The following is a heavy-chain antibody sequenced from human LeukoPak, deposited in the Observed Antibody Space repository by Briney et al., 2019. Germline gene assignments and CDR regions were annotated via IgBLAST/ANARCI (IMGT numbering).Heavy chain of an antibody. CDR2: THTSGST. CDR3: ARDRYYYGSGSYYFDY. Sequence: ETLSLTCTFSGGSISSYYWSWIRQPAGKELEWVGRTHTSGSTNYNPSLKSRVTMSVDTSKNQFSLKLSSVTAADTAVYYCARDRYYYGSGSYYFDYWGQGTLVTVSS. CDR1: GGSISSYY. D-gene: IGHD3-10*01. V-gene: IGHV4-4*07. J-gene: IGHJ4*02.